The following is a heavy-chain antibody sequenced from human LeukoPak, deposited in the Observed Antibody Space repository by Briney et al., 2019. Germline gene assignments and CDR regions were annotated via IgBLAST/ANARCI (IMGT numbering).Heavy chain of an antibody. CDR3: ARENRYYDYVWGSYRYFDY. Sequence: SETLSLTCTVSGGSISSGDYYWSWIRQPPGKGLEWIGYIYYSGSTYYNPSLKSRVTISVDTSKNQLSLKLSSVTAADTAVYYCARENRYYDYVWGSYRYFDYWGQGTLVTVSS. CDR1: GGSISSGDYY. CDR2: IYYSGST. V-gene: IGHV4-30-4*08. D-gene: IGHD3-16*02. J-gene: IGHJ4*02.